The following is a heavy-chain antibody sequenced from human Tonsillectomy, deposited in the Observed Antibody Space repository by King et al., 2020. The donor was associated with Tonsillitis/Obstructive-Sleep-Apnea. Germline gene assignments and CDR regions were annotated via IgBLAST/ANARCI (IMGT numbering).Heavy chain of an antibody. CDR3: ARGDSGSDAFDI. V-gene: IGHV3-48*02. Sequence: VQLVESGGGLVQPGGSLRLSCAASGFTFSSYSMNWVRQAPGEGLEWVSYISSSSSNIYYADSVKGRFNISRDNAKNSLYLQMNILRDEDTAVYYCARGDSGSDAFDIWGQGTMVTVSS. J-gene: IGHJ3*02. D-gene: IGHD5-24*01. CDR1: GFTFSSYS. CDR2: ISSSSSNI.